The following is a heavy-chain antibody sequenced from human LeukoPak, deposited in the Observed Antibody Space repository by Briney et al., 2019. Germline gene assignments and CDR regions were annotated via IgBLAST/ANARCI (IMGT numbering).Heavy chain of an antibody. CDR2: IYYSGST. Sequence: SQTLSLTCTVSGGSISSGDYYWSWIRQPPGKGLEWIGYIYYSGSTYYNPSLKSRVTISVDTSKNQFSLKLSSVTAADTAVYYCVAGQWLVHFDYWGQGTLVTVSS. V-gene: IGHV4-30-4*01. CDR3: VAGQWLVHFDY. D-gene: IGHD6-19*01. J-gene: IGHJ4*02. CDR1: GGSISSGDYY.